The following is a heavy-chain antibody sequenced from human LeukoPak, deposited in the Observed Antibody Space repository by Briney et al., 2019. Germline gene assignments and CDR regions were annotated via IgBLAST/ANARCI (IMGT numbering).Heavy chain of an antibody. D-gene: IGHD4-17*01. V-gene: IGHV3-30*02. CDR3: AKDFKVTTVTTIGY. J-gene: IGHJ4*02. CDR1: GFIFSPFW. CDR2: IRYDGSNK. Sequence: PGGSLRLSCAASGFIFSPFWMTWVRQAPGKGLEWVAFIRYDGSNKYYADPVKGRFTISRDNSKNTLYLQMNSLRAEDTAVYYCAKDFKVTTVTTIGYWGQGTLVTVSS.